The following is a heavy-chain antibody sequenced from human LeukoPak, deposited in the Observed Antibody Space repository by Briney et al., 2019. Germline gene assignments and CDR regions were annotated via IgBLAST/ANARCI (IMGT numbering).Heavy chain of an antibody. D-gene: IGHD3-10*01. V-gene: IGHV4-59*08. J-gene: IGHJ5*02. CDR2: IYYSGST. CDR1: GGSISSYY. Sequence: SETLSLTCTVSGGSISSYYWSWIRQPPGKGLEWIGYIYYSGSTNYNPSLKSRVTISVDTSKNQFSLKLSSVTAADTAVYYCARRPSIRSNYYGSGSYYNKAPGEFDPWGQGTLVTVSS. CDR3: ARRPSIRSNYYGSGSYYNKAPGEFDP.